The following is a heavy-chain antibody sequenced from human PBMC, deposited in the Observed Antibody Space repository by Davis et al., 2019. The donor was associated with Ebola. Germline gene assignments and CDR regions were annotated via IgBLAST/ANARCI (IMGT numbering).Heavy chain of an antibody. Sequence: GSLRLSCTVSGGSISSHYWTWIRQLPGKGLEWIGHIHYSVSTNYNPSLKSRVTTSVDTSKNQFSLNLSSVTAADTAVYYCARDAGCYDSSGYYYDCYFDYWGQGTLVTVSS. CDR1: GGSISSHY. D-gene: IGHD3-22*01. V-gene: IGHV4-59*11. CDR3: ARDAGCYDSSGYYYDCYFDY. J-gene: IGHJ4*02. CDR2: IHYSVST.